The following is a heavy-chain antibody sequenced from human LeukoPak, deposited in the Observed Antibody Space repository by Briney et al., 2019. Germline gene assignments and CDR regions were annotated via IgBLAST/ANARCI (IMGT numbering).Heavy chain of an antibody. CDR2: ISGSGGST. V-gene: IGHV3-23*01. CDR3: AKDRTYYDFLTSNYKAYYYGMDV. CDR1: VFTFSNYA. Sequence: GGSLRLSCAASVFTFSNYAMSWVRQAPGKGLEWVSSISGSGGSTYYADSVKGRFTISRANSKSTLYLQMTSLRAEDTAVYFCAKDRTYYDFLTSNYKAYYYGMDVWGQGTTVTVSS. D-gene: IGHD3-9*01. J-gene: IGHJ6*02.